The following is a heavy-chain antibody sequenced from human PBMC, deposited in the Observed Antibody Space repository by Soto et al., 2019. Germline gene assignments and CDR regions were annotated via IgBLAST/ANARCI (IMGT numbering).Heavy chain of an antibody. CDR2: IYYSGST. Sequence: QLQLQESGPGLVKPSETLSLTCTVSGGSISSSSYYWGWIRQPPGKGLEWIGSIYYSGSTYYNPSLKSRVTISVDTSKNQFSLKLSSVTAADTAVDYCARRRAFNPGSSGWGVDYWGQGTLVTVSS. V-gene: IGHV4-39*01. CDR3: ARRRAFNPGSSGWGVDY. J-gene: IGHJ4*02. D-gene: IGHD6-19*01. CDR1: GGSISSSSYY.